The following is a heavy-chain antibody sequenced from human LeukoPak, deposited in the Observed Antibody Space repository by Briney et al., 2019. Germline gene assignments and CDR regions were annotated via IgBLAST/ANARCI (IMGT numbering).Heavy chain of an antibody. CDR2: IYWDDDK. CDR1: GFSLSTSGVG. J-gene: IGHJ1*01. Sequence: SGPTLVKPTQTLTPTCTFSGFSLSTSGVGVGWIRQPPGKALEWLALIYWDDDKRYSPSLKSRLTITKGTSKNQVVLTMTNMDPVDTATYYCAHRQSSSWYYYDTSGFYFPHWGQGVLVTVSS. D-gene: IGHD3-22*01. CDR3: AHRQSSSWYYYDTSGFYFPH. V-gene: IGHV2-5*02.